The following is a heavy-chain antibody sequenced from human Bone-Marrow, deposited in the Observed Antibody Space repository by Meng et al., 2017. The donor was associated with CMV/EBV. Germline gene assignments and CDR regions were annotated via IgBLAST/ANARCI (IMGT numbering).Heavy chain of an antibody. J-gene: IGHJ6*02. CDR2: INPSGGST. CDR1: GYTFTSYY. D-gene: IGHD3-10*01. Sequence: ASVKVSCKASGYTFTSYYMHWVRQAPGQGLEWMGIINPSGGSTSYAQKFQGRVTMTRDTSTSTVYMELSSLRSDDTAMYYCARVNQRRGVRPNYYYYGMDVWGQGTTVTVSS. CDR3: ARVNQRRGVRPNYYYYGMDV. V-gene: IGHV1-46*01.